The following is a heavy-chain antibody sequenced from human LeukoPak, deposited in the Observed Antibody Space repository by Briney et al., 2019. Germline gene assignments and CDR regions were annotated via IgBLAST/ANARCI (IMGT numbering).Heavy chain of an antibody. CDR1: GGTFSSYA. CDR2: IIPILGIA. Sequence: SVKVSCKASGGTFSSYAISWVRQAPGQGLEWMGRIIPILGIANYAQKFQGRVTITADKSTSTAYMELCSLRSEDTAVYYCARGLDKGGDYWGQGTLVTVSS. V-gene: IGHV1-69*04. D-gene: IGHD2-2*03. J-gene: IGHJ4*02. CDR3: ARGLDKGGDY.